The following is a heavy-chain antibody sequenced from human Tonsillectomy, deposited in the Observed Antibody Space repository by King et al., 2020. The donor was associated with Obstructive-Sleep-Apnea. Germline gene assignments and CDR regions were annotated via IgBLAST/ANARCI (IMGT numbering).Heavy chain of an antibody. V-gene: IGHV4-31*03. CDR1: GGSISSGGYY. CDR3: ARDRIVVVVAAPWYGMDV. CDR2: IYYSGST. Sequence: QLQESGPGLVKPSQTLSLTCTVSGGSISSGGYYWSWIRQHPGKGLEWIGYIYYSGSTYYNPSLKSRVTISVDTPKNQFSLKLGAVTAADTAVYYCARDRIVVVVAAPWYGMDVWGQGTTVTVSS. D-gene: IGHD2-15*01. J-gene: IGHJ6*02.